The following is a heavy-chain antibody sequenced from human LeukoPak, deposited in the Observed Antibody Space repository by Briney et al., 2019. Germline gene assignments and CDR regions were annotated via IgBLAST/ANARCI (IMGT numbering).Heavy chain of an antibody. CDR1: GFTFSSYA. D-gene: IGHD3-10*01. V-gene: IGHV3-48*03. Sequence: WGSLRLSCVASGFTFSSYAMSWVRQAPGKGLEWVSYISSCGSTIYYADSVKGRFTISRDNAKNSLYLQMNSLRAEDTAVYYCARDQAKYYYGSVDYWGQGTLVTVSS. CDR3: ARDQAKYYYGSVDY. J-gene: IGHJ4*02. CDR2: ISSCGSTI.